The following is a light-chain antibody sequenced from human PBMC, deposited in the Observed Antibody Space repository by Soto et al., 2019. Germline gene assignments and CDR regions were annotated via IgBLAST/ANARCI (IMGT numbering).Light chain of an antibody. CDR1: QSVSSSY. V-gene: IGKV3-20*01. Sequence: EIVLTQSPGTLSLSPGERATLSCRASQSVSSSYLAWYQQKPGQAPRLLIYGASSRATGIPDRFSGGGSGTDFTLTISRLEPEDFAVYYSQHYRSSQSFGQGTKVAI. CDR3: QHYRSSQS. CDR2: GAS. J-gene: IGKJ1*01.